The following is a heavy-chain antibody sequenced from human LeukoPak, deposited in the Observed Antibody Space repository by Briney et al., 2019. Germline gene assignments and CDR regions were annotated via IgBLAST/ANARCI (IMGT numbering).Heavy chain of an antibody. V-gene: IGHV1-8*02. D-gene: IGHD3-9*01. Sequence: ASVKVSRKASGYTFTSYGISWVRQAPGQGLEWMGWMNPNSGNTGYAQKFQGRVTMTRNTSISTAYMELSSLRSEDTAVYYCARVTSSRYFDWSLHYWGQGTLVTVSS. CDR2: MNPNSGNT. CDR1: GYTFTSYG. CDR3: ARVTSSRYFDWSLHY. J-gene: IGHJ4*02.